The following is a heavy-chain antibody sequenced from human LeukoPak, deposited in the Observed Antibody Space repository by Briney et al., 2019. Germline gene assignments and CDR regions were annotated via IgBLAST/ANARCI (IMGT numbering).Heavy chain of an antibody. D-gene: IGHD1/OR15-1a*01. CDR3: ARRAGPGTIDAFDI. CDR1: GFTVSSNY. J-gene: IGHJ3*02. CDR2: IYTGGTT. Sequence: GGSLRLSCAASGFTVSSNYMSWVRQAPGKGLEWVSVIYTGGTTYYADSVKGRFTISRDNSKSPLYLQMNNLRAEDTAVYYCARRAGPGTIDAFDIWGQGTMVTVSS. V-gene: IGHV3-66*01.